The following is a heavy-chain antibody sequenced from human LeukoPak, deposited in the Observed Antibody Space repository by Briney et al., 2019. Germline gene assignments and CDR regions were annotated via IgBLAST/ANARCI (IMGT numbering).Heavy chain of an antibody. CDR2: IYPGDSDT. CDR1: GYTFTTYW. Sequence: PGESLKISCKGSGYTFTTYWIGWVRQLPGKGLEWVGIIYPGDSDTRYSPSFQGQVTISADKSISTAYLQWSSLKASDTAMYYCARDNNRGRLSAWGQGTLVTVSS. D-gene: IGHD1-14*01. J-gene: IGHJ4*02. CDR3: ARDNNRGRLSA. V-gene: IGHV5-51*01.